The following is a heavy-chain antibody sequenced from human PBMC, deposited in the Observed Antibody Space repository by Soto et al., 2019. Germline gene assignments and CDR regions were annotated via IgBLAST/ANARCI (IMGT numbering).Heavy chain of an antibody. Sequence: GSLRLSCAASGFTFSSYSMNWVRQAPGKGLEWIGYIYYNGNTNYNPSLNSRVTISVDTSKNQFSLQLTSVTAADAAVYFCARGGWSVDYWGRGTLVTVSS. J-gene: IGHJ4*02. CDR1: GFTFSSYS. V-gene: IGHV4-59*01. CDR2: IYYNGNT. D-gene: IGHD6-19*01. CDR3: ARGGWSVDY.